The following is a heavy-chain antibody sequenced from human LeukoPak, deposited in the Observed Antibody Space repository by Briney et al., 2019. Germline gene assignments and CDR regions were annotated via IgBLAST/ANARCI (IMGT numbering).Heavy chain of an antibody. CDR1: GFTFDDYA. Sequence: GGSLRLSCAASGFTFDDYAMHWVRQAPGKGLEWVAVISYDGSNKYYADSVKGRFTISRDNSKNTLYLQMNSLRAEDTAVYYCARDFQGHDAFDIWGQGTMVTVSS. CDR3: ARDFQGHDAFDI. CDR2: ISYDGSNK. J-gene: IGHJ3*02. V-gene: IGHV3-30-3*01.